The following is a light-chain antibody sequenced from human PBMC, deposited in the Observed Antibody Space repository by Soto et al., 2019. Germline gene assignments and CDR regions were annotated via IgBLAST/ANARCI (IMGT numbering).Light chain of an antibody. V-gene: IGLV2-8*01. CDR2: EVS. Sequence: QSALTQPPSASGSPGQSVTISCTGTSSDVGGHNYVSWYQQHPGKAPKLMIYEVSKRPSGVPDRFSGSKSGNTASLTVSGLQAEDEADYYCSSYAGSNNSYVFGTGTKLTVL. CDR3: SSYAGSNNSYV. CDR1: SSDVGGHNY. J-gene: IGLJ1*01.